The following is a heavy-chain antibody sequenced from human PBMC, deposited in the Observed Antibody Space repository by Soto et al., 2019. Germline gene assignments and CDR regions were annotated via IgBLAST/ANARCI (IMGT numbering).Heavy chain of an antibody. CDR1: GFRFSNYA. CDR3: AKDLTAGGYDWVDQSYMDV. CDR2: ISGSGGRT. J-gene: IGHJ6*03. Sequence: GGSLRLSCAASGFRFSNYAMSWVRQAPGKGLEWVSGISGSGGRTHYADSVKGRFTISRDNSKSTLYVQMNSLRAEDTAVYFCAKDLTAGGYDWVDQSYMDVWGKGTTVTVSS. V-gene: IGHV3-23*01. D-gene: IGHD5-12*01.